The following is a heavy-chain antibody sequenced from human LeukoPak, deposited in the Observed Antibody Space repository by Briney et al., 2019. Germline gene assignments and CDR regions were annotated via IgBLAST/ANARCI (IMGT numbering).Heavy chain of an antibody. V-gene: IGHV1-69*06. CDR2: IIPIFGTA. J-gene: IGHJ4*02. CDR3: ATDRKWELVPFDY. Sequence: ASVKVSCKASGGTFSSYAISWVRQAPGQGLEWMGGIIPIFGTANYAQKFQGRVTITADKSTSTAYMELSSLRSEDTAVYYCATDRKWELVPFDYWGQGTLVTVSS. CDR1: GGTFSSYA. D-gene: IGHD1-26*01.